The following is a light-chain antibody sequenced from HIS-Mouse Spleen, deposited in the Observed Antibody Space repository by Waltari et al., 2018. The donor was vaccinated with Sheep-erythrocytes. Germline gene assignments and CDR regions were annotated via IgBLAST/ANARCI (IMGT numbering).Light chain of an antibody. V-gene: IGLV1-40*01. CDR2: GNR. CDR3: QSYDSSLSGSKV. J-gene: IGLJ2*01. Sequence: QSVLTQPPSVSGAPGQRVTIPCPGSSSNIGAGYDVHWYQQLPGPAPKLLIYGNRNRPSGVPDRFSGSKSGTSASLAITGLQAEDEADYYCQSYDSSLSGSKVFGGGTKLTVL. CDR1: SSNIGAGYD.